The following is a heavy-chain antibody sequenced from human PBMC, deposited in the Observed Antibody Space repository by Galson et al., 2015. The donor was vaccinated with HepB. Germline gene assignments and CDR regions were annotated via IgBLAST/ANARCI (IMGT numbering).Heavy chain of an antibody. J-gene: IGHJ4*02. CDR1: GFTFRSYA. CDR2: ISKDGSNK. CDR3: ARGVGSRIHVAGIIDY. Sequence: SLRLSCAVSGFTFRSYAVHWVRQAPGKGLEWVTLISKDGSNKYYTGSVRGRFIISRDNSKNTLYLQMNSLRREDTAVYYCARGVGSRIHVAGIIDYWGQGTLVTVSS. D-gene: IGHD6-19*01. V-gene: IGHV3-30*04.